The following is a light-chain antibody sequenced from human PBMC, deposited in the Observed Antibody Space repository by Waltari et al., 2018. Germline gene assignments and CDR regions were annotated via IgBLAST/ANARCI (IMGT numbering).Light chain of an antibody. V-gene: IGLV2-14*03. Sequence: SALTQPASVSXSPGQSXAXSCTGXXXDXXXXXXXXXNQQHPGKAPKLIIYDVSNRPAGVSNRCAGSKSGNTASLTISGLQAEDEADYYCCSYTSSSPYVLGTGTKVTVL. CDR2: DVS. J-gene: IGLJ1*01. CDR1: XXDXXXXXX. CDR3: CSYTSSSPYV.